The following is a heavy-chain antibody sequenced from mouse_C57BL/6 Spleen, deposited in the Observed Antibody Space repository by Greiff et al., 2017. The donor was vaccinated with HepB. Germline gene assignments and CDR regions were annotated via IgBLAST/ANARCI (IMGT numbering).Heavy chain of an antibody. D-gene: IGHD1-1*01. V-gene: IGHV1-72*01. Sequence: QVQLQQPGAELVKPGASVKLSCKASGYTFTSYWMHWVKQRPGRGLEWIGRIDPKSGGTKYNEKFKSKATLTEDKPSSTAYMQLSSLTSADSAVYDCAGEVRITTGGATNFDVWGTGTTVTVSS. CDR1: GYTFTSYW. J-gene: IGHJ1*03. CDR2: IDPKSGGT. CDR3: AGEVRITTGGATNFDV.